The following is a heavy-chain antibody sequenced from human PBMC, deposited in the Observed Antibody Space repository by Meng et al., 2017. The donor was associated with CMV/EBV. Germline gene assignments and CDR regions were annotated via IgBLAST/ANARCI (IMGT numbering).Heavy chain of an antibody. D-gene: IGHD2-8*01. CDR2: INHSGST. J-gene: IGHJ4*02. Sequence: GSLRLSCAVYGGSFSGYYWSWIRQPPGKGLEWIGEINHSGSTNYNPSLKSRVTISVDTSKNQFSLKLSSVTAADTAVYYCASLYGLYTAAHKRVHDYWGQGTLVTVSS. CDR1: GGSFSGYY. V-gene: IGHV4-34*01. CDR3: ASLYGLYTAAHKRVHDY.